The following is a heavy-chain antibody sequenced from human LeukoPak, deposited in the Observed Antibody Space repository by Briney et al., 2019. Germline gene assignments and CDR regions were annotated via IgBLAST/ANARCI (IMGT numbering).Heavy chain of an antibody. J-gene: IGHJ6*03. V-gene: IGHV3-7*01. CDR3: ARDHPDIVVVVAARYYYMDV. Sequence: GGSLRLSCAASGFTFSSYWMSWVRQAPGKGLEWVANIKQDGSEKYYVDSVKGRFTISRDNAKNSLYLQMNSLRAEDTAVYYCARDHPDIVVVVAARYYYMDVWGKGTTVTISS. D-gene: IGHD2-15*01. CDR1: GFTFSSYW. CDR2: IKQDGSEK.